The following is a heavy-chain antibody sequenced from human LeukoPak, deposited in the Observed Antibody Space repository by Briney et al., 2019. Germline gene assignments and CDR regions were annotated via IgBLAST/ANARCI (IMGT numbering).Heavy chain of an antibody. J-gene: IGHJ4*02. CDR1: GGSISSYY. V-gene: IGHV4-59*01. CDR2: IYYTGST. Sequence: PSETLSLTCTVSGGSISSYYWSWIRQPPGKGLEWIGYIYYTGSTTYNPSLKSRVTISVDTSKNQFSLKLSSVTAADTAVYYCARGGWAEGYWGQGTLVTVSS. CDR3: ARGGWAEGY. D-gene: IGHD2-15*01.